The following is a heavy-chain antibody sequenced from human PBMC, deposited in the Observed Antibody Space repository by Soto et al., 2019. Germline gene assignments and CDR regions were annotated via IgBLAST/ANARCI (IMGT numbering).Heavy chain of an antibody. Sequence: GGSLSLSCAASGFTFRGYAMSWVRQAPGKGLEWVSAISDSGADTYYADSVKGRFTISRDNSKNTLYLQMNSLRAEDTAVYYCAKRVEYSSSTHYFDYWGQGTLVTVSS. CDR3: AKRVEYSSSTHYFDY. CDR1: GFTFRGYA. D-gene: IGHD6-6*01. V-gene: IGHV3-23*01. J-gene: IGHJ4*02. CDR2: ISDSGADT.